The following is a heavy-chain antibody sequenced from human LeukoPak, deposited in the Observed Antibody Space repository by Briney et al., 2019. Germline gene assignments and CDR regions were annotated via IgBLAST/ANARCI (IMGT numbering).Heavy chain of an antibody. CDR2: IIPILGIA. D-gene: IGHD6-19*01. J-gene: IGHJ4*02. CDR1: GGTFSSYA. CDR3: ARDRPGYSSGWYEDY. V-gene: IGHV1-69*04. Sequence: SVKVSCKASGGTFSSYAISWVRQAPGQGLEWMGRIIPILGIANYAQKFQGRVTITADKSTSTAYMELSSLRSEDAAVYYCARDRPGYSSGWYEDYWGQGTLVTVSS.